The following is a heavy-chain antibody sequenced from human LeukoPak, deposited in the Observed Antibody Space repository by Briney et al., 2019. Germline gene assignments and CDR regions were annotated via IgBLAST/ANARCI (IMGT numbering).Heavy chain of an antibody. J-gene: IGHJ2*01. D-gene: IGHD6-19*01. CDR3: AREVAVAGFDWYFDL. V-gene: IGHV4-4*07. CDR1: GGSISGYY. CDR2: IYTSGST. Sequence: PSETLSLTCTVSGGSISGYYWSWIRQPPGKGLEWIGRIYTSGSTNYNPSLKSRVTISVDKSKNQFSLKLSSVTAADTAVYYCAREVAVAGFDWYFDLWGRGTLVTVSS.